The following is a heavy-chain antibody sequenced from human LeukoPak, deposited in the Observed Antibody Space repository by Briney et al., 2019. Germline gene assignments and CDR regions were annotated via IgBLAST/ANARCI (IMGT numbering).Heavy chain of an antibody. J-gene: IGHJ4*01. V-gene: IGHV3-23*01. CDR2: ISGSGGST. D-gene: IGHD3-3*01. CDR3: AKSDDFWSGYWVDY. Sequence: GGSLRLSCVASGFPFSSYWMTWVRQAPGKGLEWVSAISGSGGSTYYADSVKGRFTISRDNSKNTLYLQMNSLRAEDTAVYYCAKSDDFWSGYWVDYWGQGTLVTVSS. CDR1: GFPFSSYW.